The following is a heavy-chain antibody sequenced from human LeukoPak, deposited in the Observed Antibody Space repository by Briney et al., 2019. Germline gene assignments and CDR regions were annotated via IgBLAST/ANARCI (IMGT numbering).Heavy chain of an antibody. CDR1: GGSISSYY. CDR2: IYYSGST. V-gene: IGHV4-59*01. J-gene: IGHJ4*02. D-gene: IGHD5-18*01. Sequence: LETLSLTCTVSGGSISSYYWSWLRQPPGKGLEWIGYIYYSGSTNYNPSLKSRVTISVDTSKNQFSLKLSSVTAADTVVYYCARSGYSYGTDYWGQGTLVTVSS. CDR3: ARSGYSYGTDY.